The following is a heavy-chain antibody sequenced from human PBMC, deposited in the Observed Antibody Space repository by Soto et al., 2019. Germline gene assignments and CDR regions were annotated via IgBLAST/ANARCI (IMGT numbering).Heavy chain of an antibody. Sequence: PSETLSLTCTVSGGSVTNSSYYWGWIRQSPGKGLEWIGSVYYRGRSYSKSSVKSRVTISVDTSKNRFSLSLNSVTASDTAVYFCVSQRTTVPTQAYFDYGGPGALVT. CDR1: GGSVTNSSYY. CDR3: VSQRTTVPTQAYFDY. CDR2: VYYRGRS. D-gene: IGHD4-17*01. V-gene: IGHV4-39*01. J-gene: IGHJ4*02.